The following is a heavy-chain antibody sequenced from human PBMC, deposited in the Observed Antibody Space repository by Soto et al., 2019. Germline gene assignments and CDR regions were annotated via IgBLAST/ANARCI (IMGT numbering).Heavy chain of an antibody. CDR3: ARDMTRTVVPYFDF. CDR2: IIPISGAA. J-gene: IGHJ4*02. D-gene: IGHD1-7*01. CDR1: GGTFSNYV. V-gene: IGHV1-69*06. Sequence: SVKVSCKASGGTFSNYVVNWVRQAPGQGLEWMGRIIPISGAANYAQKFQGRVTITADNSTRTSYMELSSLRSEDTAVYYCARDMTRTVVPYFDFWGQGTLVTVSS.